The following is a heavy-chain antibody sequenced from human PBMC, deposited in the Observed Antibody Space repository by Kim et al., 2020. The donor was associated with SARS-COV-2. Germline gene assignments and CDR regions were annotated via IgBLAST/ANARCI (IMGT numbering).Heavy chain of an antibody. J-gene: IGHJ6*02. CDR3: AREEYYGSGGYFYDYCGMDV. D-gene: IGHD3-10*01. CDR1: GFKFKNYN. V-gene: IGHV3-21*01. CDR2: ISDSGTYI. Sequence: GGSLRLSCAASGFKFKNYNMIWVRQAPGKGLEWVSSISDSGTYIYYADSVKGRFSISRDDAKNSLFLQMNSLRADDTAVYYCAREEYYGSGGYFYDYCGMDVWGQGSTVTVPS.